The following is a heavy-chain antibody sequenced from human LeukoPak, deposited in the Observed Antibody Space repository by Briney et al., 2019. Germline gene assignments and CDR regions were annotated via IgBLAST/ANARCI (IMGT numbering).Heavy chain of an antibody. CDR3: ARGDFSDYGDYVDAFDV. CDR2: MKQDGSQK. D-gene: IGHD4-17*01. CDR1: GFTFNNYC. Sequence: GGSLRLSCAASGFTFNNYCMSWVRQAPGKGLQWVANMKQDGSQKFYVDSVKGRFTISRDNTKNSLYLQMNSLRAEDTAMYYCARGDFSDYGDYVDAFDVWGQGTMVTVSS. J-gene: IGHJ3*01. V-gene: IGHV3-7*01.